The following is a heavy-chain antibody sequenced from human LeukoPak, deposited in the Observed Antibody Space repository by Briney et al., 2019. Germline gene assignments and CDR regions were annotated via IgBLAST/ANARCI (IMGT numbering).Heavy chain of an antibody. CDR3: ARGYDYGDYVGDFDY. J-gene: IGHJ4*02. CDR1: GYTFTSYP. V-gene: IGHV1-18*01. Sequence: ASVKVSCKASGYTFTSYPISWVRQAPGQGLEWMGWITTYNGSTNYAQKLQGRVTMTTDTSTSTAYMDLRGLRSDDTVVYYCARGYDYGDYVGDFDYWGQGTLVTVSS. D-gene: IGHD4-17*01. CDR2: ITTYNGST.